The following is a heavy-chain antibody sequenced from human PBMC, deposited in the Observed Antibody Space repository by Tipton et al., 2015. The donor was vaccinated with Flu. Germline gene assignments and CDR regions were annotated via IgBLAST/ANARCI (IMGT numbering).Heavy chain of an antibody. D-gene: IGHD2-2*01. CDR3: ARDRWEYARGFDS. V-gene: IGHV4-38-2*02. Sequence: TLSLTCTVSGGSIGGYYWGWIRQPPGKGLEWIGNIHRSGSTYYNPSLRSRVTISVDTSKNQFSLRLTSVTAADTAVYYCARDRWEYARGFDSWGQGTLVTVSP. CDR2: IHRSGST. J-gene: IGHJ4*02. CDR1: GGSIGGYY.